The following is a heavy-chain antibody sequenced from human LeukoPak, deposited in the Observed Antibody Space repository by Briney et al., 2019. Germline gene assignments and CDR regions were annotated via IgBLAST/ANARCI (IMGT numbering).Heavy chain of an antibody. CDR3: AREGGCYDVFSGPTLMRYYGYGMDV. CDR1: GFTLNTYE. J-gene: IGHJ6*02. D-gene: IGHD3-3*01. V-gene: IGHV3-48*03. Sequence: GGSLRLSCAASGFTLNTYEMNWVRQAPGKGLEWVSHISSDGSTIYYADSVQGRFTISRDNAKNSLYLQMNSLRAEDTAVYYCAREGGCYDVFSGPTLMRYYGYGMDVWGQGTTVTVSS. CDR2: ISSDGSTI.